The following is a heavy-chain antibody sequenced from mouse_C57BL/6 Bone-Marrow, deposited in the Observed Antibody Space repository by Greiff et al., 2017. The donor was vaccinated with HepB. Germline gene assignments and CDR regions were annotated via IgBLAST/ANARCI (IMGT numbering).Heavy chain of an antibody. CDR1: GFNIKDDY. CDR3: TRSDDGYYRYWFAY. CDR2: IDPENGDT. V-gene: IGHV14-4*01. D-gene: IGHD2-3*01. J-gene: IGHJ3*01. Sequence: EVQLQQSGAELVRPGASVKLSCTASGFNIKDDYMHWVKQRPEQGLEWIGWIDPENGDTEYASKFQGKATITADTSSNTAYLQLSSLTSEDTAVYYCTRSDDGYYRYWFAYWGQGTLVTVSA.